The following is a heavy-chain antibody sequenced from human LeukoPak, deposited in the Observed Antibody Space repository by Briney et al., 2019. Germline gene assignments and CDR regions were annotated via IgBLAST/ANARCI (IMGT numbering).Heavy chain of an antibody. CDR3: ASSTTVVTPYILYY. D-gene: IGHD4-23*01. J-gene: IGHJ4*02. Sequence: GASVKVSCKASGYTFTSYGINWVRQAPGQGLEWMGWISAYNGNTNYAQKFQGRVTMTTDTSTSTAYMELRSLRSDDTAVYYCASSTTVVTPYILYYWGQGTLVTVSS. V-gene: IGHV1-18*01. CDR2: ISAYNGNT. CDR1: GYTFTSYG.